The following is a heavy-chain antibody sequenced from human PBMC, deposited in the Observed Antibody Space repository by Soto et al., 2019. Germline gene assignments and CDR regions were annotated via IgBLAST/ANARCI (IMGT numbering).Heavy chain of an antibody. J-gene: IGHJ5*02. CDR3: ARGQRFSDRFDP. CDR2: IYSSGNT. Sequence: SETLSLTCSVSGGTISCYYWTWIRQPAGKGLEWIGRIYSSGNTKYNPSLQSRVTMSLDTSNNQFSLRLTSVTAADTAVYYCARGQRFSDRFDPWGQGTLVTVSS. V-gene: IGHV4-4*07. CDR1: GGTISCYY. D-gene: IGHD3-3*01.